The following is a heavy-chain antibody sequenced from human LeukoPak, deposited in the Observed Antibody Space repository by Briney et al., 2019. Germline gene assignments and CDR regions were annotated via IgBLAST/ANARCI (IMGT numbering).Heavy chain of an antibody. CDR1: GFTFSSYG. CDR3: AREFYGSGSYYDGSSFDY. D-gene: IGHD3-10*01. J-gene: IGHJ4*02. V-gene: IGHV3-23*01. Sequence: GGSLRLSCAASGFTFSSYGMSWVRQAPGKGLEWVSAISGSGGSTYYADSVKGRFTISRDNSKNTLYLQMNSLRAEDMAVYYCAREFYGSGSYYDGSSFDYWGQGTLVTVSS. CDR2: ISGSGGST.